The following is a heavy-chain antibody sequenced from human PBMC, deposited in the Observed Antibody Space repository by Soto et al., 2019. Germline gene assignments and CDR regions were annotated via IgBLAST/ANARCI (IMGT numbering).Heavy chain of an antibody. CDR2: SYSSGST. J-gene: IGHJ4*02. CDR3: VRRGGHGSNDFDY. Sequence: QVQLQESGPGLVKPSETLSLTCTVSGGSMNTYYWSWIRQFPGKGLEWIGYSYSSGSTNYNPSLMSRVTRATDTSESQFALNMTSVTSADTALYFCVRRGGHGSNDFDYWGQSTLVTVCS. V-gene: IGHV4-59*08. D-gene: IGHD5-12*01. CDR1: GGSMNTYY.